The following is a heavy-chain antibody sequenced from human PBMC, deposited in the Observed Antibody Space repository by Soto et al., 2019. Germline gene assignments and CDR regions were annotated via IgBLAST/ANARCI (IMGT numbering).Heavy chain of an antibody. CDR2: IYYSGST. J-gene: IGHJ6*02. Sequence: SETLSLTFTVSGGSISSYYWSWIRQPPGKGLEWIGYIYYSGSTNYNPSLKSRVTISVDTSKNQFSLKLRYVTAAYTAVYYCAVRSGYSYGSVWGQGTTVTVSS. V-gene: IGHV4-59*01. CDR3: AVRSGYSYGSV. D-gene: IGHD5-18*01. CDR1: GGSISSYY.